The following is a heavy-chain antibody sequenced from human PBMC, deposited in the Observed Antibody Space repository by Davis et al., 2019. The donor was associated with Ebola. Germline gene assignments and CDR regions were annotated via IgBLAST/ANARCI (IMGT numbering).Heavy chain of an antibody. J-gene: IGHJ6*04. V-gene: IGHV1-46*01. CDR3: ARSKYSNYYYGMDV. Sequence: SVTVSRLASVYTFTSHYIHCVRQAPGQRLAWMGLINPSGGSTSYAQKFQGRVTMTRDTSTSTAYMELRSLRSDDTAVYYCARSKYSNYYYGMDVWGKGTTVTVSS. D-gene: IGHD6-6*01. CDR1: VYTFTSHY. CDR2: INPSGGST.